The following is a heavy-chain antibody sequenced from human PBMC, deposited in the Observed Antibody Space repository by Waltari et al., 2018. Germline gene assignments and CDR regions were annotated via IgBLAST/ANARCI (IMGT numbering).Heavy chain of an antibody. CDR3: ARSVTTGSGYMDV. Sequence: QVQLVESGGGVVQPGRSLRLSCSASGFIFPSSGMHWVRQAPGKGLEWVAVIWNDVSLKYYTDSVKGRFTISRDNSENTLYLQMSGLRPEDTAVYYCARSVTTGSGYMDVWGKGTTVTVSS. D-gene: IGHD4-17*01. J-gene: IGHJ6*03. V-gene: IGHV3-33*01. CDR2: IWNDVSLK. CDR1: GFIFPSSG.